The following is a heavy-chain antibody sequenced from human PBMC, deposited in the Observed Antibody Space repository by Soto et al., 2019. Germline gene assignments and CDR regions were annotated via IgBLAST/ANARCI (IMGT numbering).Heavy chain of an antibody. Sequence: ASVKVPCKASGYTFTSYDINWVRQATGQGLEYLGWMNPNSGNTGYVQKFQGRVTMTWDSSITTAYMELSSLRSEDTAVYFCARGVKYGAYSRWFDPWGQGTLVTVSS. CDR3: ARGVKYGAYSRWFDP. D-gene: IGHD4-17*01. CDR2: MNPNSGNT. J-gene: IGHJ5*02. CDR1: GYTFTSYD. V-gene: IGHV1-8*01.